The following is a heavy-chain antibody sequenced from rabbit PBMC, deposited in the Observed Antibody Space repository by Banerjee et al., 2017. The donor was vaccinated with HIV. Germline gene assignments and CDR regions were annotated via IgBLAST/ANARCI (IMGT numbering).Heavy chain of an antibody. CDR2: IGISSGNT. V-gene: IGHV1S40*01. D-gene: IGHD6-1*01. Sequence: QSLEESGGGLVQPEGSLTLTCKASGFDFSSSAICWVRQAPGKGLEWIACIGISSGNTYYASWAKGRFTTSKTSSTTLTLQMTSLTAADTATYFCGRGGGDAGDGYDLWGQGTLVTVS. CDR1: GFDFSSSA. CDR3: GRGGGDAGDGYDL. J-gene: IGHJ3*01.